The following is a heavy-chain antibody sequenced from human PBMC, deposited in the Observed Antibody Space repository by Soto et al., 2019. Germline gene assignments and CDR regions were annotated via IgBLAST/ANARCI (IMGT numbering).Heavy chain of an antibody. J-gene: IGHJ4*02. CDR1: GFTFRNYG. Sequence: QVQLVESGGGVVQPGRSLRLSCAASGFTFRNYGMHWVRQAPGKGLEWVSIIWYDGSNTYYGDSVKGRFTISRDNSKNTLFLQMNSLRAEDTAVYYCARDLRRGDSYGLDYWGQGTLVTVSS. CDR2: IWYDGSNT. CDR3: ARDLRRGDSYGLDY. V-gene: IGHV3-33*01. D-gene: IGHD3-16*01.